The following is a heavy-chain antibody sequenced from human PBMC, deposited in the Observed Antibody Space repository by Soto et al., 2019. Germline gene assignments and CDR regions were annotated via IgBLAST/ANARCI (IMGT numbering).Heavy chain of an antibody. V-gene: IGHV3-7*01. J-gene: IGHJ6*03. CDR1: GFNFSSYW. CDR2: IKQDGSEK. Sequence: GGSLRLSCAASGFNFSSYWMSCVRQAPGKGLEWVANIKQDGSEKYYVDSVKGRFTISRGNAKNSLYLQMNSLRAEDTAVYYCAREGGGYYYYYMDVWGKGTTVTVSS. CDR3: AREGGGYYYYYMDV.